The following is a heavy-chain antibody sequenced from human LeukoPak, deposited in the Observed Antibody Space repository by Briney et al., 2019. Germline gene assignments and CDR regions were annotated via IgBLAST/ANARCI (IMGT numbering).Heavy chain of an antibody. Sequence: GGSLRLSCAASGFTFSSSAMSWVRQAPGKGLEWVSAISNNGGYTYYADSVQGRFTISRDNSKSTLCLQMNSLRAEDTAVYYCAKTRPLDSSSWSHGDYWGQGTLVTVSS. V-gene: IGHV3-23*01. CDR3: AKTRPLDSSSWSHGDY. CDR2: ISNNGGYT. CDR1: GFTFSSSA. J-gene: IGHJ4*02. D-gene: IGHD6-13*01.